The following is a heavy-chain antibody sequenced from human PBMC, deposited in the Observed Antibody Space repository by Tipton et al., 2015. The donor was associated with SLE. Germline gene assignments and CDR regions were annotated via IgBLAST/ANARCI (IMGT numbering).Heavy chain of an antibody. Sequence: SGFTFSSYGMHWVRQAPGKGLEWVAFIRYDGSNKYYADSVKGRFTISRDNSKNTLYLQMNSLRAEDTAVYYCAKSQQDFWSGPNYYFDYWGQGTLVTVSS. CDR3: AKSQQDFWSGPNYYFDY. D-gene: IGHD3-3*01. CDR2: IRYDGSNK. CDR1: GFTFSSYG. J-gene: IGHJ4*02. V-gene: IGHV3-30*02.